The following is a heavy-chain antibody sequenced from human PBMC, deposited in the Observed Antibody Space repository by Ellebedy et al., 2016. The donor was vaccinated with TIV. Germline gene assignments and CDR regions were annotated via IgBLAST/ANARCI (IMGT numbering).Heavy chain of an antibody. D-gene: IGHD2-2*01. CDR3: ARVLRLAVPARGNWFDP. Sequence: GGSLRLXCAASGFTFSSYWMSWVRQAPGKGLEWVANIKQDGSEKYYVDSVKGRFTISRDNAKNSLYLQMNSLRDEDTAVYYCARVLRLAVPARGNWFDPWGQGTLVTVSS. J-gene: IGHJ5*02. V-gene: IGHV3-7*01. CDR2: IKQDGSEK. CDR1: GFTFSSYW.